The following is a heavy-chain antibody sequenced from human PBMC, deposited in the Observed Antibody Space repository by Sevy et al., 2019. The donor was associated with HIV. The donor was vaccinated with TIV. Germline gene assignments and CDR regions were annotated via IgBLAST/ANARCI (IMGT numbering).Heavy chain of an antibody. Sequence: GGSLRLSCTASGFTFGDYAMSWVRQAPGKGLEWVGFIRSKAYGGTTEYAASVKGRFTISRDDSKSIAYLQMNSLKTEDTAVDYCTRAEGYCTNGVCYPWYYYYGMDVWGQGTTVTVSS. D-gene: IGHD2-8*01. J-gene: IGHJ6*02. CDR2: IRSKAYGGTT. CDR3: TRAEGYCTNGVCYPWYYYYGMDV. CDR1: GFTFGDYA. V-gene: IGHV3-49*04.